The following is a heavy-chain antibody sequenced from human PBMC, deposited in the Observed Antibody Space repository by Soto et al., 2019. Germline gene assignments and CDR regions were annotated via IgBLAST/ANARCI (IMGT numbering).Heavy chain of an antibody. J-gene: IGHJ6*02. D-gene: IGHD6-13*01. V-gene: IGHV3-23*01. Sequence: PGGSLRLSCAASGFTFSSYAMSWVRQAPGKGLEWVSAISGSGGSTYYADSVKGRFTISRDNSKNTLYLQMNSLRAEDTAVYYCAKDPLVGSWYGLNDYYYGMDVWGQGTTVTVSS. CDR2: ISGSGGST. CDR3: AKDPLVGSWYGLNDYYYGMDV. CDR1: GFTFSSYA.